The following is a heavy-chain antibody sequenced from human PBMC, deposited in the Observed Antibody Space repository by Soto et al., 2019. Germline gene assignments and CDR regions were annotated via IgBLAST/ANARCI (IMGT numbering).Heavy chain of an antibody. J-gene: IGHJ4*02. V-gene: IGHV4-4*07. CDR3: VRDHAQVLVGTGFDC. D-gene: IGHD3-9*01. CDR2: IFADGST. Sequence: QVQLQESGPGLVKPSETLSLICTVSGGSVNNYYWGWVRQPAGKGLEWIGRIFADGSTTYNPSLMGRVTLSVDTARNQLSLELTSMTAADTDFYYCVRDHAQVLVGTGFDCWGQGAPVTVSS. CDR1: GGSVNNYY.